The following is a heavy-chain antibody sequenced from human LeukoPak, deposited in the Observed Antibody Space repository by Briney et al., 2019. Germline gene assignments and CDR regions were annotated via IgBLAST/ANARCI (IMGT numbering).Heavy chain of an antibody. CDR1: GFTLSTYY. J-gene: IGHJ4*02. V-gene: IGHV3-53*01. Sequence: GGSLRLSCAASGFTLSTYYMTWVRQAPGKGRERVSVIYSGSSTYYADSVKGRFTVSRDNSKNSLYLQMNSLRAQDTAMYYCARGLGYCTSTTCLLPFDYWGQGTLVTVSS. CDR2: IYSGSST. CDR3: ARGLGYCTSTTCLLPFDY. D-gene: IGHD2-2*01.